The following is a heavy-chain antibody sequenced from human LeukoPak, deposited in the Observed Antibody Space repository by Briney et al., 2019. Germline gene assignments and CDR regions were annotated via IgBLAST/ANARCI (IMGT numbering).Heavy chain of an antibody. CDR2: IYPGDSDT. V-gene: IGHV5-51*01. D-gene: IGHD2-2*01. J-gene: IGHJ4*02. CDR3: ARHPPRYCSSTSCYDSSDY. Sequence: GESLKISCKGSGYSFTSYWIGWVRQMPGKGLEWMGIIYPGDSDTRYSPSFQGQVTISADKSISTAYLQWSSLKASDTAMYYCARHPPRYCSSTSCYDSSDYWGQRTLVTVSS. CDR1: GYSFTSYW.